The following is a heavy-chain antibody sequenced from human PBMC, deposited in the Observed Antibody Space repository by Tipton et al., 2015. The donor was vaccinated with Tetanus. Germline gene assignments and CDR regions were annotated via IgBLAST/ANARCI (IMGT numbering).Heavy chain of an antibody. CDR1: GFRFNTYN. V-gene: IGHV3-48*02. CDR3: VRVGLYDLCDC. Sequence: SLRLSCAASGFRFNTYNMNWVRQTPDKGLEWVSHITSLSSKMDYADSVKGRFTISRDNAKNSLYLQMNSLRDEDTAVYYCVRVGLYDLCDCWGQGTPVTVSS. D-gene: IGHD5/OR15-5a*01. CDR2: ITSLSSKM. J-gene: IGHJ4*02.